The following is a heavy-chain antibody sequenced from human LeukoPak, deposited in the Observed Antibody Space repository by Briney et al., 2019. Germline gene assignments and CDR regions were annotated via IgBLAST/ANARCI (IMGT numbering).Heavy chain of an antibody. J-gene: IGHJ4*02. Sequence: GGSQRLSCAASGFTFSNAWMSWVRQAPGKGLEWVGRIKSKTDGGTTDYAAPVKGRFTISRDDSKNTLYLQMNSLKTEDTAVYYCTTDYYDSSGYYKIFDYWGQGTLVTVSS. D-gene: IGHD3-22*01. V-gene: IGHV3-15*01. CDR1: GFTFSNAW. CDR2: IKSKTDGGTT. CDR3: TTDYYDSSGYYKIFDY.